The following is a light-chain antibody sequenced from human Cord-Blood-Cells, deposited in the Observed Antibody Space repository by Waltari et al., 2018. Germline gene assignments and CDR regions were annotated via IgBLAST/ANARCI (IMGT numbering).Light chain of an antibody. J-gene: IGKJ4*01. CDR3: QQYGSSPLT. Sequence: EIVLTQSPGTLSLSPGERATISCRASQSVSSSYLAWYQQKPCQAPRLLIYGASSRATGIPDRFSGSVSGTDFTLTISRLEPEDFAVYYCQQYGSSPLTFGGGTKVEIK. CDR1: QSVSSSY. CDR2: GAS. V-gene: IGKV3-20*01.